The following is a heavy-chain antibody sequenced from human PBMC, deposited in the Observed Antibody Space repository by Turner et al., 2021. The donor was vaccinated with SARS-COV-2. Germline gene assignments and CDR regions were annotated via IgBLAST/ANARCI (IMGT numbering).Heavy chain of an antibody. Sequence: VQLLESGGGLVQPGESLRLSCAASGFTFSSYGMHWVRQAPGKGLEWVAVISYDGSNKYYADSVKGRFTISRDNSKKTVYLQMNSLRAEDTAVYYCAKGGSGSYYTHFDYWGQGTLVTVSS. CDR2: ISYDGSNK. CDR3: AKGGSGSYYTHFDY. J-gene: IGHJ4*02. V-gene: IGHV3-30*18. CDR1: GFTFSSYG. D-gene: IGHD3-10*01.